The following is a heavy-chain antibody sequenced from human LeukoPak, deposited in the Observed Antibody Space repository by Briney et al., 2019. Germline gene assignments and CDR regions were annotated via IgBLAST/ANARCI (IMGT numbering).Heavy chain of an antibody. V-gene: IGHV3-30-3*01. CDR2: ISYDGSNK. Sequence: GGSLRLSCAASGFTFSSYAMSWVRQAPGKGLEWVAVISYDGSNKYYADSVKGRFTISRDNSKNTLYLQMNSLRAEDTAVYYCARDRSSGWYVYYYGMDVWGQGTTVTASS. J-gene: IGHJ6*02. D-gene: IGHD6-19*01. CDR1: GFTFSSYA. CDR3: ARDRSSGWYVYYYGMDV.